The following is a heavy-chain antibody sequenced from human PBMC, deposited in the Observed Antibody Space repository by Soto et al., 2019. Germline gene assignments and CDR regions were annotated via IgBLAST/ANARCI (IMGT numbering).Heavy chain of an antibody. J-gene: IGHJ4*02. Sequence: PGGSLRLSCAVAGFNVMGYWMSWVRQAPGKGLEWVASVKEDGSELYYLHSVRGRFSISRDSAGNALHLTMNYLSAEDTGVYFCARDIGFDYVNWGQGIPVTVSS. D-gene: IGHD3-16*01. CDR2: VKEDGSEL. V-gene: IGHV3-7*01. CDR3: ARDIGFDYVN. CDR1: GFNVMGYW.